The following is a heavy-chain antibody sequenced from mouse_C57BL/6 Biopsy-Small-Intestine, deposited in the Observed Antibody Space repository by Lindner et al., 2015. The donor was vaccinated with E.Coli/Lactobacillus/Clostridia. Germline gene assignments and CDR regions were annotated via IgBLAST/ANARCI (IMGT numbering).Heavy chain of an antibody. CDR3: ARSIYYDYNGFYFDF. CDR1: GYSFTGYY. V-gene: IGHV1-42*01. CDR2: INPSTGGT. Sequence: VQLQESGPELVKPGASVQISCKASGYSFTGYYMNWVKQSPEKSLEWIGMINPSTGGTTYNQKFKAKATLTVDKSSSTAYIQLKILTSEDSAVYYCARSIYYDYNGFYFDFWGQGTTLTVSS. J-gene: IGHJ2*01. D-gene: IGHD2-4*01.